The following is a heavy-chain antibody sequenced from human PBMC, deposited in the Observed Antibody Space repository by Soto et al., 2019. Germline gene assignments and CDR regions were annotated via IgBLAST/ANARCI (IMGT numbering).Heavy chain of an antibody. CDR2: ISSSSSYI. D-gene: IGHD3-16*01. CDR3: VRGPFGAAHTFDY. V-gene: IGHV3-21*01. Sequence: EVQLVESGGGLVKPGGSLRLSCAASGFAFSSYSMNWVRQAPGKGLEWVSCISSSSSYIYYGDSVKGRFTTSRDNAKNSLFLQMNSLGAEDTAVYYCVRGPFGAAHTFDYWGQGTLVTVSS. J-gene: IGHJ4*02. CDR1: GFAFSSYS.